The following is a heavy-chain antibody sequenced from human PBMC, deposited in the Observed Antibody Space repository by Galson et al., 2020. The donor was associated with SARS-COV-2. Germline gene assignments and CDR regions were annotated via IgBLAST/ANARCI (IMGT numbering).Heavy chain of an antibody. J-gene: IGHJ4*02. CDR2: INPSGGGT. Sequence: ASVKVSCKASGYTFTSYYIHWVRPAPGQGLEWMGIINPSGGGTTYAQKFQGRVTMTRDTSTSTVYMELSSLRSEDTAVYYCAPDSQGGNDYNYLLFWGQGTLVTVSS. D-gene: IGHD4-4*01. V-gene: IGHV1-46*01. CDR1: GYTFTSYY. CDR3: APDSQGGNDYNYLLF.